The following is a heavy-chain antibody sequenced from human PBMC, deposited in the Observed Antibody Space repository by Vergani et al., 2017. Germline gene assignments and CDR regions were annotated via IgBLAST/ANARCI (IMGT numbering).Heavy chain of an antibody. V-gene: IGHV3-48*04. CDR3: ARLLGGYDPGSSY. D-gene: IGHD5-12*01. CDR2: ISSSSSTI. Sequence: EVQLVESGGGLVQPGGSLRLSCAASGFTFSSYSMNWVRQAPGKGLEWVSYISSSSSTIYYADSVKGRFTISRDNAKNSLYLQMKRLRAEDTAVYYCARLLGGYDPGSSYWGQGTLVTVSS. CDR1: GFTFSSYS. J-gene: IGHJ4*02.